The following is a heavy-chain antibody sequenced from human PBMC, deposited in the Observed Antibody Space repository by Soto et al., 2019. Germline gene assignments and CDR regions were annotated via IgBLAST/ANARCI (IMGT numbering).Heavy chain of an antibody. Sequence: SSETLSLTCTVSGASISVHSYYWTWIRQPPGKGLEWIGSSYYSGTTYFNPSLKSRATISVYTSKNQFSLRLTSCTSADTAFYYCTRRSNWNDNYFDPWGPGALVTVSS. D-gene: IGHD1-20*01. CDR3: TRRSNWNDNYFDP. J-gene: IGHJ5*02. CDR1: GASISVHSYY. CDR2: SYYSGTT. V-gene: IGHV4-39*01.